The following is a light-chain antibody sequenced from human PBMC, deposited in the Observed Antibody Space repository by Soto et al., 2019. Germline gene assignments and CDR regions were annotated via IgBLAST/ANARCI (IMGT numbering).Light chain of an antibody. J-gene: IGKJ1*01. CDR2: GAA. Sequence: IVVTQSPGTRSLSAVERAALSFRASQSVSSSYLAWYQQKPGQAPRLLIYGAASRATGIPDRFSGSGSGTDFTLTISRLEPQDFAVYYCQQYGSSPRTFGQGTKVDI. CDR3: QQYGSSPRT. CDR1: QSVSSSY. V-gene: IGKV3-20*01.